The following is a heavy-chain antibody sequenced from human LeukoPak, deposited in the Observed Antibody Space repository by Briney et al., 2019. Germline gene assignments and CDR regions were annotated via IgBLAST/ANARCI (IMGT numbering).Heavy chain of an antibody. J-gene: IGHJ4*02. CDR3: AKDRSVFNTYNFDY. V-gene: IGHV3-23*01. D-gene: IGHD4-11*01. CDR1: GFTFSSYA. Sequence: GGSLRLSCAASGFTFSSYAMTWVRQAPGKGLEWVSGISGSGGSAFYAVSLKGRFTISRDNSKNTLYLQMNSLRAEDTAVYYCAKDRSVFNTYNFDYWGQGTLVTVSS. CDR2: ISGSGGSA.